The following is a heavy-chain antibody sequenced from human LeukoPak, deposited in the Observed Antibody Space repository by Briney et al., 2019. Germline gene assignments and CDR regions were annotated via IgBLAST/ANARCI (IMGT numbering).Heavy chain of an antibody. CDR2: ITGDENYI. Sequence: PGGSLRLSCAASGFTFSDYGMNWVRQAPGKGLEWVSSITGDENYIYYVDSVKGRFTISRDNAKNSLYLQMNSLRDEDTAVYYCAREGSSYGFYYFDNWGQGTLVTVSS. CDR3: AREGSSYGFYYFDN. CDR1: GFTFSDYG. D-gene: IGHD5-18*01. V-gene: IGHV3-21*01. J-gene: IGHJ4*02.